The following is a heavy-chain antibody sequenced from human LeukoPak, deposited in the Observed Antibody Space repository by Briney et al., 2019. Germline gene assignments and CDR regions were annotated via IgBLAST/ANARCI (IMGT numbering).Heavy chain of an antibody. Sequence: SETLSLTCTVSSGSFRTYYWGWIRQPPGKGLEWIGYIFYNEGTSYNPSLKSRVTISVDTSNNQLSLKVNSVTAADTAMYYCVKPNSRYQPWTLDIWGRGTMVTVSS. CDR3: VKPNSRYQPWTLDI. V-gene: IGHV4-59*01. J-gene: IGHJ3*02. D-gene: IGHD2-2*01. CDR2: IFYNEGT. CDR1: SGSFRTYY.